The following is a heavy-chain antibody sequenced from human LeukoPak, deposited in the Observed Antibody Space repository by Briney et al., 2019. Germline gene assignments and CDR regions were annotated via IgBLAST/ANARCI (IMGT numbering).Heavy chain of an antibody. CDR1: GFTFSSYA. V-gene: IGHV3-21*01. J-gene: IGHJ4*02. D-gene: IGHD4-17*01. Sequence: GGSLRLSCAASGFTFSSYAMSWVRQAPGKGLEWVSSISSSSYIYYADSVKGRFTISRDNAKNSLYLQMNSLRAEDTAVYYCARAAVTTELDYWGQGTLVTVSS. CDR3: ARAAVTTELDY. CDR2: ISSSSYI.